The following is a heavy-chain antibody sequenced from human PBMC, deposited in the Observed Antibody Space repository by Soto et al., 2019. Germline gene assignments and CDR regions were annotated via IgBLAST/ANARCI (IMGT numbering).Heavy chain of an antibody. V-gene: IGHV3-11*01. D-gene: IGHD4-17*01. J-gene: IGHJ4*02. CDR2: ISSSGGAI. CDR1: GFTFSDYY. Sequence: QVQLVESGGGLVKPGGSLRLSCAASGFTFSDYYMGWIRQAPRKGLEWASYISSSGGAIYYADSVKGRFTISRDNAKNSLYLQMNSLRAADTAVYYCARDRYGDKAFDYWGQGTLVTVSS. CDR3: ARDRYGDKAFDY.